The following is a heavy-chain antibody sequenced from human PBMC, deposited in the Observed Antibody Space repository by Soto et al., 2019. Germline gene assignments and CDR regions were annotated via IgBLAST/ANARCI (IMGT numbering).Heavy chain of an antibody. V-gene: IGHV3-21*01. CDR1: GFTFSSYS. Sequence: GGSLRLSCAASGFTFSSYSMNWVRQAPGKGLEWVSSISSSSSYIYYADSVKGRFTISRDNAKNLLYLQMNSLRAEDTAVYYCARGPTIFGIRFDPWGQGTLVTVSS. CDR3: ARGPTIFGIRFDP. CDR2: ISSSSSYI. J-gene: IGHJ5*02. D-gene: IGHD3-3*01.